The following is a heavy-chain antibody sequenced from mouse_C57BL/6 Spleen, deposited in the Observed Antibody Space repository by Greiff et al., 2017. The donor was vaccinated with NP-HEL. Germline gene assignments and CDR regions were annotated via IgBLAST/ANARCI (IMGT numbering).Heavy chain of an antibody. D-gene: IGHD2-5*01. Sequence: QVQLQQPGAELVRPGSSVKLSCKASGYTFTSYWMDWVKQRPGQGLEWIGNIYPSDSETHYNQKFKDKATLTVDKSSSTAYMQLSSLTSEDSAVYYCARWNAYYSSFADWGQGTLVTVSA. CDR1: GYTFTSYW. V-gene: IGHV1-61*01. CDR3: ARWNAYYSSFAD. J-gene: IGHJ3*01. CDR2: IYPSDSET.